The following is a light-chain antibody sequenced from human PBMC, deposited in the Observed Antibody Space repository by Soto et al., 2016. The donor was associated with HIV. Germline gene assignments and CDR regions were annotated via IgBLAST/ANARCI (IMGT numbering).Light chain of an antibody. V-gene: IGKV1-12*01. Sequence: DIQMTQSPSALSASVGDRVTITCRASQSIGRWLAWYQQKPRKAPKLLIYAAFSLQSGVPSRFSGSGSGTDFTLTISSLQPEDFATYFCQQAHSFPLTFGRGTKVEIK. CDR1: QSIGRW. CDR3: QQAHSFPLT. CDR2: AAF. J-gene: IGKJ4*01.